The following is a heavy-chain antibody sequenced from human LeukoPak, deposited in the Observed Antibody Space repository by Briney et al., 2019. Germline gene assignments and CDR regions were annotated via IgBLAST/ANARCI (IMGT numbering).Heavy chain of an antibody. J-gene: IGHJ4*02. Sequence: GGSLRLSCAASGFTFSNYGMHWGRQAPGKGLEWVAVIWYDGSNKYYADSVKGRFTISRDNSKNALYLQMNSLRAEDTAVYYCARDLGSGWYSDYWGQGTLVTVSS. CDR2: IWYDGSNK. CDR1: GFTFSNYG. D-gene: IGHD6-19*01. V-gene: IGHV3-33*01. CDR3: ARDLGSGWYSDY.